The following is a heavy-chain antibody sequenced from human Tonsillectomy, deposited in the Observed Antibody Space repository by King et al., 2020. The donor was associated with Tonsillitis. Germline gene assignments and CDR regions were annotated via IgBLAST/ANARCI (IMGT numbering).Heavy chain of an antibody. Sequence: QLVQSGAEVKKPGASVKVYCKASGYTFASYYMHWVRQAPGQGLEWLGMINPNGGSTSYAQKFQGRVTMTRDTSTSTVNMELSSLRSEDTAVYYCARVSKGLLWDRSAYSHSTAEFFHHWGQGTLITVSS. CDR1: GYTFASYY. J-gene: IGHJ1*01. V-gene: IGHV1-46*01. CDR3: ARVSKGLLWDRSAYSHSTAEFFHH. CDR2: INPNGGST. D-gene: IGHD3-10*01.